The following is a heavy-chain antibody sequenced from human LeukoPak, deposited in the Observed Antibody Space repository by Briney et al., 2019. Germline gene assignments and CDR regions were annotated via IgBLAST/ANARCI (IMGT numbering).Heavy chain of an antibody. J-gene: IGHJ4*02. CDR2: INHSGTT. CDR1: GGSFSAYY. CDR3: ARGRSMND. V-gene: IGHV4-34*01. D-gene: IGHD1-1*01. Sequence: SETLSLTCAVYGGSFSAYYWSWIRQPPGKGLEWIGEINHSGTTNYNPSLKSRVTISIDTSKNQFSLKPRSVTAADTAVYYCARGRSMNDWGQGTLVTVSS.